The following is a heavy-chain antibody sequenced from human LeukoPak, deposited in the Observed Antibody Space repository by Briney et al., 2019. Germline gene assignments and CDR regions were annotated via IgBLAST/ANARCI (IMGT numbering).Heavy chain of an antibody. CDR2: ISYDGSNK. CDR3: ARGNLRITIFGVVIEDRMGYYYMDV. D-gene: IGHD3-3*01. J-gene: IGHJ6*03. CDR1: GFTFSSYA. V-gene: IGHV3-30*04. Sequence: GGSLRLSCAASGFTFSSYAMHWVRQAPGKGLEWVAVISYDGSNKYYADSVKGRFTISRDNSKNTLYLQMNSLRAEDTAVYYCARGNLRITIFGVVIEDRMGYYYMDVWGKGTTVTVSS.